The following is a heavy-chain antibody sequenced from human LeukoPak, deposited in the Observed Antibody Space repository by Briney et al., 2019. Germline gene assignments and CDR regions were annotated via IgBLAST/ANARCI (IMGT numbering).Heavy chain of an antibody. CDR2: IYFSGNT. J-gene: IGHJ3*02. D-gene: IGHD6-19*01. CDR1: GGSINTAGYS. Sequence: PSETLSLTCTVSGGSINTAGYSWTWIRQPAGKGLEWIGRIYFSGNTDQNPSLKSRVTVSMDSSKNQFSLEMKSVTAADTAVYYCTRGWSSAGAFDIWGQGTMVTVSS. CDR3: TRGWSSAGAFDI. V-gene: IGHV4-61*02.